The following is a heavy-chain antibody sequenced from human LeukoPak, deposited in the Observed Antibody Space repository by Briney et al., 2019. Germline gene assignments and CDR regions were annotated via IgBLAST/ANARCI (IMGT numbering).Heavy chain of an antibody. CDR2: IDSDGRST. D-gene: IGHD2/OR15-2a*01. V-gene: IGHV3-74*01. CDR3: VRTYFVGWYFDL. CDR1: GFTFTSYW. Sequence: GGSLRLSCAASGFTFTSYWMHWVRQAPGKELVWVSRIDSDGRSTNYADSVKGRFTISRDKAKNTLYLQMNSRRAEDTAVYYCVRTYFVGWYFDLWGRGTLVTVSS. J-gene: IGHJ2*01.